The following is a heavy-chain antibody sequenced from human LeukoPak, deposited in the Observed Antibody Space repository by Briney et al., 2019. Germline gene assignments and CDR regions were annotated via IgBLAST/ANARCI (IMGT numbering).Heavy chain of an antibody. Sequence: GSLRLSCAASGFTVSRKYMSWVGQAPGKGLEWVAVIYTDGSTYYAESVKGRFTISRDNSKNTLYLQMNSLRAEDMAVYYCARDYGDLWGQGTLVTVSS. CDR2: IYTDGST. J-gene: IGHJ5*02. V-gene: IGHV3-53*03. CDR1: GFTVSRKY. D-gene: IGHD3-10*01. CDR3: ARDYGDL.